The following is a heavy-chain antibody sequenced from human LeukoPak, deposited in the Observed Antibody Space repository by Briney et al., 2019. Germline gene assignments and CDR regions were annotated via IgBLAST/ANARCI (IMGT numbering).Heavy chain of an antibody. Sequence: GRSLRLSCAASGFTFSSYGMHWVRQAPGKGLEWVAVISYDGSNKYYADSVKGRFTISRDNSKNTLYLQMYSLRAEDTAVYYCAKERRGVRTDYWGQGTLVTVSS. CDR3: AKERRGVRTDY. J-gene: IGHJ4*02. CDR2: ISYDGSNK. CDR1: GFTFSSYG. V-gene: IGHV3-30*18.